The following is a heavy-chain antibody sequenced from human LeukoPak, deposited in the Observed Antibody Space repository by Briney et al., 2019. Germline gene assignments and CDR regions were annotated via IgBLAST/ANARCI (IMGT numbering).Heavy chain of an antibody. V-gene: IGHV4-39*01. Sequence: PSETLSLTCTVSGGSISSSSYHWGWIRQPPGKGLEWIGSIYYSGSTYYNPSLKSRVTISVYTSKNQFSLKLSSVTAADTAVYYCARPGIAAADDFDYWGQGTLVTVSS. J-gene: IGHJ4*02. CDR2: IYYSGST. D-gene: IGHD6-13*01. CDR1: GGSISSSSYH. CDR3: ARPGIAAADDFDY.